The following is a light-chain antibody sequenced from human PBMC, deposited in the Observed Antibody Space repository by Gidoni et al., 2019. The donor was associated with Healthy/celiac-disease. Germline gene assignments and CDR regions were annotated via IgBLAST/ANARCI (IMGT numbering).Light chain of an antibody. J-gene: IGKJ3*01. CDR1: QSVLYSSNNKNY. CDR2: WAS. V-gene: IGKV4-1*01. Sequence: DIVMTQSPDSLAVSLGERATINCKSSQSVLYSSNNKNYLAWYQQKPGQPPKLLIYWASTRESVVPDRFRGSGSGTDFTLTISSLQAEDVAVYYCQQYYSTVTFXPXTKVDIK. CDR3: QQYYSTVT.